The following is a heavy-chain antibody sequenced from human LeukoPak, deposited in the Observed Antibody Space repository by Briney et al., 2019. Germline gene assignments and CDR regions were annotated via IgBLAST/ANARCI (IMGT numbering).Heavy chain of an antibody. J-gene: IGHJ6*03. Sequence: PGGSLRLSCAASGFTFSDYYMSWIRQAPGKGLEWVSYISSSGSTIYYADSVKGRFTISRDNAKNSLYLQMNSLRAEDTAVYYCAKGLRYFDWSPYYYYYMDVWGKGTTVTISS. CDR2: ISSSGSTI. V-gene: IGHV3-11*04. CDR3: AKGLRYFDWSPYYYYYMDV. CDR1: GFTFSDYY. D-gene: IGHD3-9*01.